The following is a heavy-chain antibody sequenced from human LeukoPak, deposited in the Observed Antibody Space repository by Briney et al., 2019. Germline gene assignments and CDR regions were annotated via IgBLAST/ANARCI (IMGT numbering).Heavy chain of an antibody. CDR1: GFTFTNYA. J-gene: IGHJ4*02. CDR3: AKSRMGRTGQDY. D-gene: IGHD7-27*01. CDR2: ISGSGGST. V-gene: IGHV3-23*01. Sequence: PGGSLRLSCAASGFTFTNYAMSWVRQAPGKGLEWVSAISGSGGSTYYADSVKGRFTIARDNSRNTLYLQMTSLKIEDTAVYYCAKSRMGRTGQDYWGQGTLVTVSS.